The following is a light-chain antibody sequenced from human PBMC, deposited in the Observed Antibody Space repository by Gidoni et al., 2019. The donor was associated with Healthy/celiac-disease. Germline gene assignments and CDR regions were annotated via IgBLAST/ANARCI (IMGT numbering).Light chain of an antibody. J-gene: IGLJ2*01. Sequence: SDELTPPPSVSVSPGQTARITCSGDALPKQYAYWYQQKPGQAPVLVIYKDSERPSGIPERFSGSSSGTTVTLTISGVQAEDEADYYCQSADSSGTRVFGGGTKLTVL. CDR2: KDS. CDR1: ALPKQY. V-gene: IGLV3-25*02. CDR3: QSADSSGTRV.